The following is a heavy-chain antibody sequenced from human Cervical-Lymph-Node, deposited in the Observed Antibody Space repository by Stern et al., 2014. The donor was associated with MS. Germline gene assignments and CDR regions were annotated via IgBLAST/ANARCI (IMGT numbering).Heavy chain of an antibody. J-gene: IGHJ4*02. V-gene: IGHV4-31*03. CDR3: ASRDGK. CDR2: MYHTGDS. Sequence: QVQLQESGPGLVKPEQTLSLTCNVSGGSISSGGYYWSWIRQRPGGGLEWIGYMYHTGDSYYNPSLKSRISISGDTSKNQVSLNLTSVTAADTGVYYCASRDGKWGQGTLVTVSS. D-gene: IGHD5-24*01. CDR1: GGSISSGGYY.